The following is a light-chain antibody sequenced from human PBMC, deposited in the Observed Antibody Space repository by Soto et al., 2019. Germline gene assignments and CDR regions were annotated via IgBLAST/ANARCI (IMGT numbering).Light chain of an antibody. CDR1: QTISSW. CDR3: QHYNSYSEA. J-gene: IGKJ1*01. V-gene: IGKV1-5*03. CDR2: KAS. Sequence: DIQMTQSPSTLSGSVGDRVTITCRASQTISSWLAWYQQKPGKAPKLLIYKASTLKSGDPSRFSGSGSGTDFTHTISSLQPDDFAPYYCQHYNSYSEAIGQGTKVERK.